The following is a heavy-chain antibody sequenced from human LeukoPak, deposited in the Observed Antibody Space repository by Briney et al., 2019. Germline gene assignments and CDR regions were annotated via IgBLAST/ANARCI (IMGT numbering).Heavy chain of an antibody. CDR2: IYTSGST. D-gene: IGHD3-3*01. V-gene: IGHV4-4*09. J-gene: IGHJ6*03. CDR3: AREVLEPEIGLPHYYMDV. Sequence: SETLSLTCTVSGGSISSYYWSWIRQPPGKGLEWIGYIYTSGSTNYNPSLKSRVTISVDTSKNQFSLKLSSVTAADTAVYYCAREVLEPEIGLPHYYMDVWGKGTTVTVSS. CDR1: GGSISSYY.